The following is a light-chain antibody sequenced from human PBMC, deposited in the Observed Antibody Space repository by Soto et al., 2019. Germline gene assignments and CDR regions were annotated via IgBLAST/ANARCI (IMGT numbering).Light chain of an antibody. Sequence: DILMNQSPSSVSASVGDRVTITCRASQGIRSWLAWYQQKPGKAPKLLIYAASSLQSGVPSWFSGSGSRTDFTLTNSSLQPEDVATYYFQQANSFPRTFGGGTKVEIK. CDR1: QGIRSW. V-gene: IGKV1-12*01. CDR3: QQANSFPRT. J-gene: IGKJ4*01. CDR2: AAS.